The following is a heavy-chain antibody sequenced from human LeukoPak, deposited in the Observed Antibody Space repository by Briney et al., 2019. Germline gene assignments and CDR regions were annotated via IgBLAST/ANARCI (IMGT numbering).Heavy chain of an antibody. CDR1: GFKFKNYW. Sequence: QAGGSLRLSCIVSGFKFKNYWMSWVRQAPGKGLERVANIKQDGSEKYSVDSVKGRFTISRDNAKNSLFLQMNSLRAEDTAVYYCARGHYGMDVWGQGTTVTVSS. V-gene: IGHV3-7*04. CDR3: ARGHYGMDV. CDR2: IKQDGSEK. J-gene: IGHJ6*02.